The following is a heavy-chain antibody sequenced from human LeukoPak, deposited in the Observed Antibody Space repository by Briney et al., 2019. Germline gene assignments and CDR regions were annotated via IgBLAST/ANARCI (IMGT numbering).Heavy chain of an antibody. D-gene: IGHD6-19*01. Sequence: SETLSLTCTVSGGSISIYYWSWIRQPPGKGLEWIGYINYSGSTNYNPSLKSRVTISVDTSKNQFSLKLNSVTAADTAVYYCARHWGPAVAGLFFDYWSQGTAVTVSS. CDR3: ARHWGPAVAGLFFDY. CDR1: GGSISIYY. J-gene: IGHJ4*02. CDR2: INYSGST. V-gene: IGHV4-59*08.